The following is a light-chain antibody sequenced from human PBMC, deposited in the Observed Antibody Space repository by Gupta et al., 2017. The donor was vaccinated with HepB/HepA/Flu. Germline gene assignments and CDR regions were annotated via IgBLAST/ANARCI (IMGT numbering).Light chain of an antibody. CDR1: QGISSY. Sequence: DIQLPQSPSFLSASVGDRVTITCRASQGISSYLAWYQQKPGKAPKLLIYAASTLQSGVPSRFSGSGSGTEFTLTISSLQPEDFATNYCQQLNSYPRFGPGTKVDIK. CDR2: AAS. CDR3: QQLNSYPR. V-gene: IGKV1-9*01. J-gene: IGKJ3*01.